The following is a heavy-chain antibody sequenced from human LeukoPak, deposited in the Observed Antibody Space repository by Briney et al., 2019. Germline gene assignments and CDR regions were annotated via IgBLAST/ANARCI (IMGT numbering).Heavy chain of an antibody. CDR2: IYYSGST. V-gene: IGHV4-39*01. CDR1: GGSISSSSYY. Sequence: SETLSLTCTVSGGSISSSSYYWGWIRQPPGKGLEWIGSIYYSGSTYYNPSLKSRVTISVDTSKNQFSLKLSSVTAADTAVYYCARLDSSSYGALGWFDPWGQGSLVTVSS. D-gene: IGHD4-11*01. J-gene: IGHJ5*02. CDR3: ARLDSSSYGALGWFDP.